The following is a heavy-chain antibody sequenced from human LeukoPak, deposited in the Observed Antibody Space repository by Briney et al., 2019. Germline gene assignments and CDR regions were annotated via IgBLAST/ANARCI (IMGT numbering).Heavy chain of an antibody. D-gene: IGHD3-3*01. J-gene: IGHJ6*03. V-gene: IGHV3-7*01. Sequence: PGGSLRLSCAASGFTFSSYWMSWVRQAPGKGLEWVANIKQDGSEKYYEDSVKGRFTISRDNAKNSLYLQMNSLRAEDTAVYYCARDFGYYDFWSGYLLMDVWGKGTTVTVSS. CDR1: GFTFSSYW. CDR2: IKQDGSEK. CDR3: ARDFGYYDFWSGYLLMDV.